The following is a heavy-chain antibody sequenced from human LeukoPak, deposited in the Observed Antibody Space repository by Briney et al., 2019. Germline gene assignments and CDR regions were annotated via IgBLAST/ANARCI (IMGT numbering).Heavy chain of an antibody. J-gene: IGHJ4*02. D-gene: IGHD3-10*01. CDR3: ARDRAWQTFDY. V-gene: IGHV3-11*01. CDR2: ISSSGSTI. Sequence: GGSLRLSCTASGFTFSDYYMNWIRQAPGKGLEWVSYISSSGSTIYYADSVKGRFTISRDNAKNSLYLQMNSLRAEDTAVYYCARDRAWQTFDYWGQETLVTVSS. CDR1: GFTFSDYY.